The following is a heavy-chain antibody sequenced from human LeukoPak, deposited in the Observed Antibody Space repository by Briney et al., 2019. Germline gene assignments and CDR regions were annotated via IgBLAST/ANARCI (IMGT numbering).Heavy chain of an antibody. CDR2: IYYSGNT. Sequence: SETLSLTCTVPGDSINTKSYYWGWIRQPPGKGLEWIGSIYYSGNTYYNPSLKSRVTLSIDTSKNQFSLRLSSVTAADTAVYYCARHSYGTFDYWGQGTLVTVSS. J-gene: IGHJ4*02. CDR3: ARHSYGTFDY. CDR1: GDSINTKSYY. V-gene: IGHV4-39*01. D-gene: IGHD5-18*01.